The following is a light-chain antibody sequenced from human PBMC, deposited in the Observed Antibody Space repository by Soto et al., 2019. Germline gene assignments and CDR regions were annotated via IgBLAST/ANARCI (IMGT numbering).Light chain of an antibody. V-gene: IGKV3-15*01. CDR1: QSVSSN. CDR2: GAS. Sequence: EIVMTQSPATLSVSPGERATLSCRASQSVSSNLAWYQQKPGQAPRLLIYGASTRATGNPARFSGSGSGTEFTLTISSLQSEDFAVYYCQQYNNWPPLTVGGGTKVEIK. J-gene: IGKJ4*01. CDR3: QQYNNWPPLT.